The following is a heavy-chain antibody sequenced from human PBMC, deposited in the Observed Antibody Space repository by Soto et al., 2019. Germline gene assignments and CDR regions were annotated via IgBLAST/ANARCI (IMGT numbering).Heavy chain of an antibody. V-gene: IGHV4-59*12. CDR2: IYYSGST. CDR3: ARDQLGIAAAGTYYYYGMDV. D-gene: IGHD6-13*01. J-gene: IGHJ6*02. CDR1: GGSISSYY. Sequence: SETLSLTCTISGGSISSYYWSWIRQPPGKGLEWIGYIYYSGSTNYNPSLKSRVTISVDTSKNQFSLKLSSVTAADTAVYCCARDQLGIAAAGTYYYYGMDVWGQGPTVTVS.